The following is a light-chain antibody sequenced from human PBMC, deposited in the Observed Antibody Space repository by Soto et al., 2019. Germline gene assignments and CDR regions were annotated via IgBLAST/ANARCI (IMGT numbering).Light chain of an antibody. V-gene: IGKV3-15*01. J-gene: IGKJ4*01. Sequence: EIVMTQSPATLSVSPVDRATLSCRASQSVSSNLAWYQQKPGQAPRLLIYGASTRATGIPARFGGSGSGTEFTLTISSLQSEDFAAYYCQQYNNWPLTFGQGTKVDIK. CDR1: QSVSSN. CDR2: GAS. CDR3: QQYNNWPLT.